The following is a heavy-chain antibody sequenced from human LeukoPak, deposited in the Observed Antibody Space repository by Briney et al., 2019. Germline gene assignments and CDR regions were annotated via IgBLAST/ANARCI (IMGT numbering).Heavy chain of an antibody. CDR3: ARTKYYYGSGLGAFDI. CDR2: ISAYNGNT. V-gene: IGHV1-18*01. J-gene: IGHJ3*02. CDR1: GYTFTSYG. Sequence: ASVKVSCKASGYTFTSYGISWVRQAPGQGLEWMGWISAYNGNTNYAQKFQGRVTMTRDTSTSTVYMELSSLRSEDTAVYYCARTKYYYGSGLGAFDIWGQGTMVTVSS. D-gene: IGHD3-10*01.